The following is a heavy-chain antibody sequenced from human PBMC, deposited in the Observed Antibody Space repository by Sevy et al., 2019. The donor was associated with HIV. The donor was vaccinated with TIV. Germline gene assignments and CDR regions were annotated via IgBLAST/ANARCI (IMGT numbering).Heavy chain of an antibody. D-gene: IGHD3-22*01. CDR1: GYSFTSYW. CDR2: IYPGDSDT. V-gene: IGHV5-51*01. Sequence: GESLKISCKGSGYSFTSYWIGWVRQMPGKGLEGMGIIYPGDSDTRYSQSFQGQVTISADKSIDTAYRQWSSLKASDTAMYYCARGTWDSSGYFDYWGQGTLVTVSS. CDR3: ARGTWDSSGYFDY. J-gene: IGHJ4*02.